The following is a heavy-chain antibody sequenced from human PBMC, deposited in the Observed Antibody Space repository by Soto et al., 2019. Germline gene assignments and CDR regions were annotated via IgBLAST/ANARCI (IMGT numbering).Heavy chain of an antibody. CDR1: GYTFTRSG. Sequence: ASVKVSCKASGYTFTRSGISWARQAPGQGPEWMGWISSYNGDTNYAQTFQGRVTMTTDTSTSTAYMELSSLRSEDTAVYYCAADSTPGIAAAGKDGGYYYYGMDVWGQGTTVTVSS. V-gene: IGHV1-18*01. CDR2: ISSYNGDT. J-gene: IGHJ6*02. D-gene: IGHD6-13*01. CDR3: AADSTPGIAAAGKDGGYYYYGMDV.